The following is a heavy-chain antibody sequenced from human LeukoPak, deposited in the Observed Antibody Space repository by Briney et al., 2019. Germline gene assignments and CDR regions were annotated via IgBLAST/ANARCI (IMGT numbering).Heavy chain of an antibody. J-gene: IGHJ4*02. Sequence: GGSLRLSCTASGFTFNYGMNWVRQAPGKGLEWVSYISSTGTRITYADSVRGRFTISRDNAKNSLHLQMGSLRAEDTAVYYCARESPALDYWGQGTLVTVSS. V-gene: IGHV3-48*01. CDR2: ISSTGTRI. CDR1: GFTFNYG. CDR3: ARESPALDY.